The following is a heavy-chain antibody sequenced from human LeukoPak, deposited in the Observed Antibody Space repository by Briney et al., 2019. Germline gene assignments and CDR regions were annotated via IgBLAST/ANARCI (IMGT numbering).Heavy chain of an antibody. D-gene: IGHD3-22*01. CDR3: ARNSLLNYYDSSGPFDI. CDR1: GFTVSGNY. V-gene: IGHV3-53*01. J-gene: IGHJ3*02. CDR2: IYSSGST. Sequence: GGSLRLSCAASGFTVSGNYMSWVRQAPGKGLEWVSVIYSSGSTYYADSVKGRFTTSRDNSKNTLYLQMNSLRAEDTAVYYCARNSLLNYYDSSGPFDIWGQGTMVTVSS.